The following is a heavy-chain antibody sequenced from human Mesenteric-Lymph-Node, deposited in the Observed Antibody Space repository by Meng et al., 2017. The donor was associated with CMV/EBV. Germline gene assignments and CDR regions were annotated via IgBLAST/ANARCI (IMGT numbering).Heavy chain of an antibody. V-gene: IGHV4-38-2*02. CDR1: GYSVSSDSY. CDR2: VYRSGST. J-gene: IGHJ3*02. CDR3: ARISGGSPVNAFDI. D-gene: IGHD3-10*01. Sequence: SETLSLTCSVSGYSVSSDSYWGWIRQPPGKGLDWIGTVYRSGSTYSNPSLKSRVTISVDTSKNKFSLKLSSVTAADTAVYYCARISGGSPVNAFDIWGQGEMVTVSS.